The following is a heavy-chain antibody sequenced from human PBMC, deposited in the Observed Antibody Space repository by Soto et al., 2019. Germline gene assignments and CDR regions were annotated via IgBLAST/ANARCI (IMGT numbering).Heavy chain of an antibody. Sequence: SQTLSVPCTVSGAFMSSYYWTWIRQPPGKGLEWIGYIYYSGSTNYNPSLKSRVTMSVDTSKNQFSLKLSSVTAADTAVYYCARVGHPQSSDYCGQGPLVT. V-gene: IGHV4-59*01. CDR3: ARVGHPQSSDY. CDR2: IYYSGST. D-gene: IGHD2-2*01. J-gene: IGHJ4*02. CDR1: GAFMSSYY.